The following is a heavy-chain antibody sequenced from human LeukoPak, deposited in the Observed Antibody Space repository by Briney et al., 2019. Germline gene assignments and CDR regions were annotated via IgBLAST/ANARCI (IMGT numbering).Heavy chain of an antibody. CDR2: TYYRSKWYN. CDR1: GDSVSSNSAA. CDR3: ARSRYYDILTGPMGLDY. Sequence: SQTLSLTCAISGDSVSSNSAAWNWIRQSPSRGLEWLGRTYYRSKWYNDYAVSVKSRITINPDTSKNQFSLQLNSVTPEDTAMYYCARSRYYDILTGPMGLDYWGQGTLVTVSS. J-gene: IGHJ4*02. V-gene: IGHV6-1*01. D-gene: IGHD3-9*01.